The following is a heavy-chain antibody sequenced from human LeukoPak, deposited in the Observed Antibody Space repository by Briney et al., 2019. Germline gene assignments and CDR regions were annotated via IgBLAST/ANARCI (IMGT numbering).Heavy chain of an antibody. CDR1: GYTFTSYD. Sequence: ASVKVSRKASGYTFTSYDINWVRQATGQGLEWMGWMNPNSGNTGYAQKFQGRVTMTRNTSISTAYMELSSLRSEDTAVYYCARGPYGDYGGDYWGQGTLVTVSS. V-gene: IGHV1-8*01. CDR2: MNPNSGNT. CDR3: ARGPYGDYGGDY. J-gene: IGHJ4*02. D-gene: IGHD4-17*01.